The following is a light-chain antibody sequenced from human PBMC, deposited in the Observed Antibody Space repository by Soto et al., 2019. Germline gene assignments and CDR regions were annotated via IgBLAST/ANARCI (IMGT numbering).Light chain of an antibody. CDR2: RAS. Sequence: DTQMTQSPSTLSASVGDRVTITCRASHSINSWLAWYQQKPGKAPNLLIHRASTLQSGVPSRFSGSGSGTEFTLTITSLQPDDFATYYCQHYNTFPYTFGQGTKLAIK. CDR3: QHYNTFPYT. CDR1: HSINSW. V-gene: IGKV1-5*03. J-gene: IGKJ2*01.